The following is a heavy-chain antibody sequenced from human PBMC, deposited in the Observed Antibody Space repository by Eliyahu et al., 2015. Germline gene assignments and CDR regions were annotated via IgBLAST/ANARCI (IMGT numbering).Heavy chain of an antibody. CDR1: GYSFTSXW. CDR2: IXPGDSXT. Sequence: EVQLVQSGAEVKKPGESLKISCXGSGYSFTSXWIGXVXQMPGKGLEWMGIIXPGDSXTRYSPSFQGQVTISADKSISTAYLQWSSLKASDTAMYYCARHSPTRYSSSWYGYYYYYYMDVWGKGTTVTVSS. CDR3: ARHSPTRYSSSWYGYYYYYYMDV. J-gene: IGHJ6*03. V-gene: IGHV5-51*01. D-gene: IGHD6-13*01.